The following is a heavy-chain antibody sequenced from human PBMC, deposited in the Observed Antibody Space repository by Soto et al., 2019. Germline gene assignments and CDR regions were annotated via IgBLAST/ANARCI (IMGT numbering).Heavy chain of an antibody. V-gene: IGHV6-1*01. Sequence: SQTLSLTCAISGDSVSSNSAAWNWIRQSPSRGLEWLGRTYYRSKWYNDYAVSVKSRITINPDTSKNQFSLQLNSVTPEDTAVYYCARAISLYDSSGYYENDYGMDVWGQGTTVTVSS. J-gene: IGHJ6*02. CDR2: TYYRSKWYN. CDR1: GDSVSSNSAA. D-gene: IGHD3-22*01. CDR3: ARAISLYDSSGYYENDYGMDV.